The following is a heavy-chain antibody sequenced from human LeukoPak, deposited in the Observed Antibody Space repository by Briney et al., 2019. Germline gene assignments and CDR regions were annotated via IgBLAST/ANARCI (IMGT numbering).Heavy chain of an antibody. CDR2: IYNDGGT. V-gene: IGHV3-53*01. D-gene: IGHD3-10*01. CDR3: ARSRWEITGSYGYYFDY. J-gene: IGHJ4*02. CDR1: AFTVSSNY. Sequence: PGGSLRLSCAASAFTVSSNYMAWVRQAPGKGLEWVSVIYNDGGTFYADSVKGRFTISRDNSKNTLYLQMNSLRAEDTAVYYCARSRWEITGSYGYYFDYWGQGTLVTVSS.